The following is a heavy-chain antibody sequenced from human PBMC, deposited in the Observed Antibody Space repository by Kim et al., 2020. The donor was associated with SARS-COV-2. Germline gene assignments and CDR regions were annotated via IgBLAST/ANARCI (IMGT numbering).Heavy chain of an antibody. CDR3: ARDPLGYCSGGSCPPSYYYYYSMDV. J-gene: IGHJ6*02. D-gene: IGHD2-15*01. V-gene: IGHV4-61*02. Sequence: SETLSLTCTVSGDSISSGNYYWSWIRQPAGKGLECIGRVYPSGSTNYNPSLKSRVTMSLETSKNQFFLKLSSVTAADTAVYYCARDPLGYCSGGSCPPSYYYYYSMDVWGQGTTVTVSS. CDR2: VYPSGST. CDR1: GDSISSGNYY.